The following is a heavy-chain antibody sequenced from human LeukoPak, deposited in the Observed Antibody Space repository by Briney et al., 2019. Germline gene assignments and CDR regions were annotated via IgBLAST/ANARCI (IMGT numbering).Heavy chain of an antibody. CDR2: IYPGDSDI. V-gene: IGHV5-51*01. CDR3: ASRTGSYYPFDS. CDR1: GYRFTTYW. J-gene: IGHJ4*02. Sequence: GESLKISCKGSGYRFTTYWIAWVRQMPGKGLEWMGLIYPGDSDIRYSPSFQGQVTISADKSITTAYLQWSSLKASDTAMYYCASRTGSYYPFDSWGQGTLVTVSS. D-gene: IGHD1-26*01.